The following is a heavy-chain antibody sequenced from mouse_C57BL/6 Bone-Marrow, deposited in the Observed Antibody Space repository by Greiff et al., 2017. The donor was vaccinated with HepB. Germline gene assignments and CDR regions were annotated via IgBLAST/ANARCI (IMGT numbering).Heavy chain of an antibody. Sequence: QVHVKQSGAELVKPGASVKLSCKASGYTFTSYWMQWVKLRPGQGLEWIGEIDPSDSYTNYNQKFKGKATLTVDTSASTAYMQLSSLTSEDSAVYYCARRTVVAPFAYWGQGTLVTVSA. CDR3: ARRTVVAPFAY. J-gene: IGHJ3*01. V-gene: IGHV1-50*01. D-gene: IGHD1-1*01. CDR2: IDPSDSYT. CDR1: GYTFTSYW.